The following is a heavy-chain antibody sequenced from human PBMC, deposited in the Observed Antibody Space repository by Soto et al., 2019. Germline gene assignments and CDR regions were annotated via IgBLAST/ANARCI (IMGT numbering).Heavy chain of an antibody. D-gene: IGHD1-7*01. CDR2: ISSSSSTI. V-gene: IGHV3-48*02. CDR3: ASGITGTTSRFDY. J-gene: IGHJ4*02. Sequence: GGSLRLSCAASGFTFSSYSMNWVRQAPGKGLEWVSYISSSSSTIYYADSVKGRFTISRDNAKNSLYLQMNSLRDEDTAVYYCASGITGTTSRFDYWGQGTLVTVSS. CDR1: GFTFSSYS.